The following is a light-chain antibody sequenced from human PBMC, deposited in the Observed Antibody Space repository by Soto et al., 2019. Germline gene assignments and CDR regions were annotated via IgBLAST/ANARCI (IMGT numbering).Light chain of an antibody. CDR3: QQYNSYPYT. J-gene: IGKJ2*01. Sequence: DIQMAQSPSTLSASVGDRVTITCRASQSISSWLAWYQQKPGKAPKLLIYKASTLESGVPFRFSGSGSGTEFTLTISNLQPDDFAAYFCQQYNSYPYTFGRGTKLEIK. V-gene: IGKV1-5*03. CDR2: KAS. CDR1: QSISSW.